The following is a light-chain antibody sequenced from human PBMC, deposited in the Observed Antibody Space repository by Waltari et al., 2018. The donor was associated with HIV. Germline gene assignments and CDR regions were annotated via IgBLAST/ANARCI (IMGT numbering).Light chain of an antibody. Sequence: VLTHSPLSLPLVPGEPPSLSCWSSQRLLHSSGFSYLDWYLQKPGQSPQLLIYLGSHRASGVSDRFSGGGSGTHFTLNLTRVEAEDVGVYFCMQSLQIPLTFGGGTKV. CDR3: MQSLQIPLT. J-gene: IGKJ4*01. CDR1: QRLLHSSGFSY. V-gene: IGKV2-28*01. CDR2: LGS.